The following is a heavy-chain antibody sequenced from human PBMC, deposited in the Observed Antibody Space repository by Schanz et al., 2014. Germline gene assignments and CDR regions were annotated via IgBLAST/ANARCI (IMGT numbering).Heavy chain of an antibody. V-gene: IGHV1-18*01. CDR3: ARGRGFYDY. D-gene: IGHD3-10*01. Sequence: QVQLVQSGAEVKKPGASVKVSCKASGYTFTSYGINWVRQAPGQGLEWMGWISAYNGHTDYAQKLQGRVTMTTDTSTGTAYMELSSLTSEDTAVHYCARGRGFYDYWGQGTLVTDSS. CDR2: ISAYNGHT. CDR1: GYTFTSYG. J-gene: IGHJ4*02.